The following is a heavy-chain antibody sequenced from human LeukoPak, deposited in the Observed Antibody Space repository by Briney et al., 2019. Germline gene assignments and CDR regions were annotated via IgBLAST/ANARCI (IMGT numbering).Heavy chain of an antibody. CDR1: GYTFTSYG. CDR2: ISAYNGNT. J-gene: IGHJ6*02. D-gene: IGHD3-9*01. V-gene: IGHV1-18*01. Sequence: ASVKVSCKASGYTFTSYGISWVRQAPGQGLEWMGWISAYNGNTNYAQKLQGRVTMTTDTSTSTAYMELRSLRSDDTAVYYCAREQAYYDILTGYTPYYYYGMDVWGQGTTVTVSS. CDR3: AREQAYYDILTGYTPYYYYGMDV.